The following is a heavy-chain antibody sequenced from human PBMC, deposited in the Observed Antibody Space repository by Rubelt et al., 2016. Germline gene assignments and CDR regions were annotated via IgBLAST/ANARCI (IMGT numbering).Heavy chain of an antibody. D-gene: IGHD6-13*01. CDR1: GYTLTELS. CDR2: FDPEDGET. CDR3: AREYSSSQTYYFDY. V-gene: IGHV1-24*01. J-gene: IGHJ4*02. Sequence: QVQLVQSGAEVKKPGASVKVSCKVSGYTLTELSMHWVRQAPGKGLEWMGGFDPEDGETIYAQKFQGRVTMTRDTSTSTVYMELSSLRSEDTAVYYCAREYSSSQTYYFDYWGQGTLVTVSS.